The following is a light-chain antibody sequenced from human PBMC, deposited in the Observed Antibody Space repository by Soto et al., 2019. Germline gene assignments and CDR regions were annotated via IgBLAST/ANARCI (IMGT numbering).Light chain of an antibody. Sequence: EMVMTQSPATLSLSPGERATLSCRASQSVSSDLAWYHQKPGQAPRLLIYGASTRATGIPARFSGSGSGTEFTLTISSLQSEDFAVYYCQQYNNWPRTFGQGSNVDIK. V-gene: IGKV3-15*01. CDR3: QQYNNWPRT. CDR2: GAS. J-gene: IGKJ1*01. CDR1: QSVSSD.